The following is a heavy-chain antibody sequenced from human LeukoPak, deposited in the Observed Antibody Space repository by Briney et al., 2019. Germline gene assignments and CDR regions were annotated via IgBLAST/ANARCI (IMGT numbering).Heavy chain of an antibody. CDR1: GYTFTGYY. Sequence: ASVKVSCKASGYTFTGYYMHWVRQAPGQGLEWMGWINPNSGGTNYAQKFQGRVTMTRDTSISTAYMELSRLRSDDTAVYYCARGYDYDILTGYYYYYYMDVWGKGTTVTVSS. J-gene: IGHJ6*03. CDR3: ARGYDYDILTGYYYYYYMDV. D-gene: IGHD3-9*01. CDR2: INPNSGGT. V-gene: IGHV1-2*02.